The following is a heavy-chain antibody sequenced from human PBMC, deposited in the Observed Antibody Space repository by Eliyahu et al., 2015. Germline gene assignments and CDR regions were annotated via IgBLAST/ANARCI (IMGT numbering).Heavy chain of an antibody. CDR3: ARVVRGVTRGLDP. V-gene: IGHV4-31*03. J-gene: IGHJ5*02. CDR2: IYYSGST. CDR1: GGSIXSGGYY. Sequence: QVQLQESGPGLVKPSQTLSLTCTVXGGSIXSGGYYXSWIRXHPGKGLEWIGYIYYSGSTYYNPSLKSRVTISVDTSKNQFSLKLSSVTAADTAVYYCARVVRGVTRGLDPWGQGTLVTVSS. D-gene: IGHD4-17*01.